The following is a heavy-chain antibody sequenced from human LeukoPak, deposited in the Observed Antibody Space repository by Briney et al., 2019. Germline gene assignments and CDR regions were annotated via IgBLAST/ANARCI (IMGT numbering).Heavy chain of an antibody. CDR1: GFTFSSYG. CDR2: IQYDEINR. V-gene: IGHV3-30*02. CDR3: AKDRGGGVLTAFDI. D-gene: IGHD4/OR15-4a*01. Sequence: GGSLRLSCAASGFTFSSYGMHWVRQAPGKGLEWVAFIQYDEINRNHVDSVKGRFTISRDNSKNTLDLQMNSLRAEDTAVYYCAKDRGGGVLTAFDIWGQGTVATVSP. J-gene: IGHJ3*02.